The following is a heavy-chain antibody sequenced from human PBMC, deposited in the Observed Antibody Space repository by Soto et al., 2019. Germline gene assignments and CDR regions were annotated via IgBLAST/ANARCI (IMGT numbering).Heavy chain of an antibody. J-gene: IGHJ5*02. V-gene: IGHV3-33*01. CDR2: IWYDGSNK. CDR1: GFTFSSYG. CDR3: ARDHYNYLWFGELLQTGNWFDP. Sequence: GGSLRLSCAASGFTFSSYGMHWVRQAPGKGLEWVAVIWYDGSNKYYADSVKGRFTISRDNSKNTLYLQMNSLRAEDTAVYYCARDHYNYLWFGELLQTGNWFDPWGQGTLVTVSS. D-gene: IGHD3-10*01.